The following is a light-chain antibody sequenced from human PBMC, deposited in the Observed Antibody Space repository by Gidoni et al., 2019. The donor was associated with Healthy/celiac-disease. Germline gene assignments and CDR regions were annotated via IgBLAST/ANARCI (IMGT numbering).Light chain of an antibody. CDR3: QQYNNWPPFT. J-gene: IGKJ3*01. CDR1: QCVSSN. V-gene: IGKV3-15*01. CDR2: VAS. Sequence: ELVLTHSPATLSVSPGERATLSCRASQCVSSNLAWYQQKPGQAPRLLIYVASTRATGIPARFSGSGSGTEFTLTISSLQSEDFAVDYCQQYNNWPPFTFGPGTKVDIK.